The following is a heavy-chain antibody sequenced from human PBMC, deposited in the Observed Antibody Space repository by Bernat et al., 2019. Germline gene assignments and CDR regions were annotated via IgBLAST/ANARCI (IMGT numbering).Heavy chain of an antibody. V-gene: IGHV4-39*01. D-gene: IGHD1-1*01. Sequence: QLQLQESGPGLVKPSETLSLTCTVSGGSISSSSYYWGWIRQPPGKGLEWIGSIYLSESTYYNPSLQSRVTISVDTSTNQCSLTLDTVTAADTAVYYCATPDENDYMDVWGKGTTVTVSS. CDR1: GGSISSSSYY. CDR3: ATPDENDYMDV. J-gene: IGHJ6*03. CDR2: IYLSEST.